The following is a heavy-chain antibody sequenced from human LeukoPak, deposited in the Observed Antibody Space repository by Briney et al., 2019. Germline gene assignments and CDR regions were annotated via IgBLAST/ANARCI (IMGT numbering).Heavy chain of an antibody. CDR1: GGSISSYY. CDR2: IYYSGST. Sequence: SETLSLTCTVSGGSISSYYWGWIRQPPGKGLEWIGSIYYSGSTYYNPSLKSRVTISVDTSKKQFSLKLSSVTAADTAVYYCARDGSSWSRAPFDYWGQGTLVTVSS. D-gene: IGHD6-13*01. J-gene: IGHJ4*02. V-gene: IGHV4-39*07. CDR3: ARDGSSWSRAPFDY.